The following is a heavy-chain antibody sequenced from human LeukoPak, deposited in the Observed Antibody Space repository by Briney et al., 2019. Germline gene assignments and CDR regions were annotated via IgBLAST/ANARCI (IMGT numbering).Heavy chain of an antibody. CDR1: GGSISSSSYY. V-gene: IGHV4-39*07. D-gene: IGHD6-6*01. J-gene: IGHJ4*02. Sequence: SETLSLTCTVSGGSISSSSYYWGWIRQPPGKGLEWIGSIYYSGSTYYNPSLKSRVTISVDTSKNQFSLKLSSVTAADTAVYYCARFGANSSSSSDWGQGTLVTVSS. CDR3: ARFGANSSSSSD. CDR2: IYYSGST.